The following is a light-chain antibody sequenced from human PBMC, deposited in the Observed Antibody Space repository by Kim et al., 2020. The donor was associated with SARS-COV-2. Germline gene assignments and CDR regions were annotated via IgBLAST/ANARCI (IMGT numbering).Light chain of an antibody. V-gene: IGLV2-8*01. J-gene: IGLJ3*02. CDR3: CSYAGNNNLV. CDR1: SRDIGVYNY. CDR2: EVT. Sequence: GQSVTISCTGTSRDIGVYNYVAWYQQYPGRAPQLMIYEVTKRPSGVPDRFSGSKSGNTASLTVSGLQADDEADYYCCSYAGNNNLVFGGGTKLTVL.